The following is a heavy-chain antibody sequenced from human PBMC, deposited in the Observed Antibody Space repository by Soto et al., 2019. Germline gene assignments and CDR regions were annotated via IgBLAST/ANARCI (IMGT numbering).Heavy chain of an antibody. CDR1: GFTFSSYW. Sequence: GGSLRLSCAASGFTFSSYWMSWVRQAPGKGLEWVANIKQDGSEKYYVDSVKGRFTISRDNAKNSLYLQMNSLRAEDTAVYYCARVRQQLDYYYYYYMDVWGKGTTVTVSS. CDR3: ARVRQQLDYYYYYYMDV. CDR2: IKQDGSEK. J-gene: IGHJ6*03. D-gene: IGHD6-13*01. V-gene: IGHV3-7*01.